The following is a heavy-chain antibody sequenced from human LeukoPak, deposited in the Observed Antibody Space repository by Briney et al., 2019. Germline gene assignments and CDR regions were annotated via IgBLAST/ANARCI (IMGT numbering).Heavy chain of an antibody. CDR3: ARAYCGGDCTPGGAFEV. J-gene: IGHJ3*01. V-gene: IGHV4-4*07. Sequence: SETLSLTCSVSGDSISTSFWSWVRQPAGKSLEWIGRIHASGTTRYHPSLNSRVTMSVDTSNNQLSLKLNSVTAADTAVYYCARAYCGGDCTPGGAFEVWGQGTMVTVSS. CDR1: GDSISTSF. CDR2: IHASGTT. D-gene: IGHD2-21*02.